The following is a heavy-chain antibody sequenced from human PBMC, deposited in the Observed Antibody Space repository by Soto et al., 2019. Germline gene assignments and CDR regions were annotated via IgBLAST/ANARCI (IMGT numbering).Heavy chain of an antibody. CDR2: IIPIFGTA. CDR3: ARGGWLVQGNWFDP. J-gene: IGHJ5*02. Sequence: ASVKVSCKASGGTFSSYAISWVRQAPGQGLEWMGGIIPIFGTANYAQKFQGRVTITADESTSTAYMELSSLRSEDTAVYYCARGGWLVQGNWFDPWGQGTLVTVSS. CDR1: GGTFSSYA. D-gene: IGHD6-19*01. V-gene: IGHV1-69*13.